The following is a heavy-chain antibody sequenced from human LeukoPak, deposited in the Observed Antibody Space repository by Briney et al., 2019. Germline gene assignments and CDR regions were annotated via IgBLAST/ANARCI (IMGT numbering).Heavy chain of an antibody. J-gene: IGHJ6*02. CDR2: IYSGGRT. Sequence: GGSLRLSCAASGFSVSDNYMSWVRQAPGEGLEWVSIIYSGGRTYYADFVKGRSTISRHNSKNTLFLQMDSLRTEDTAVYYCARGPYYYGMDVWGQGTTVTVSS. CDR3: ARGPYYYGMDV. V-gene: IGHV3-53*04. D-gene: IGHD3-16*01. CDR1: GFSVSDNY.